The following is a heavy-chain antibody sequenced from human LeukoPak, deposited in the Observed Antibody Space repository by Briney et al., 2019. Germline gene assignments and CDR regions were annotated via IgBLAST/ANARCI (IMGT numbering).Heavy chain of an antibody. D-gene: IGHD4-11*01. CDR2: IYTSGST. Sequence: SPSETLSLTCTVSGGSISSYYWSWIRQPAGKGLEWIGRIYTSGSTNYNPPLKSRVTMSVDTSKNQFSLKLSSVTAADTAVYYCARDNYSSPYYYYGMDVWGQGTTVTVSS. CDR3: ARDNYSSPYYYYGMDV. V-gene: IGHV4-4*07. J-gene: IGHJ6*02. CDR1: GGSISSYY.